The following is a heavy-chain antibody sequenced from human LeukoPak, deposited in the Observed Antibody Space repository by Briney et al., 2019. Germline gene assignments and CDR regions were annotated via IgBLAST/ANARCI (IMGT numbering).Heavy chain of an antibody. CDR1: GFTFSYYW. J-gene: IGHJ4*02. D-gene: IGHD3-3*01. V-gene: IGHV3-74*03. CDR3: ARAVTIFGVVSHFDY. Sequence: PGGSLRLSCAASGFTFSYYWMHWVRQAPGEGLVWVSRINDDGRTTTYADSVKGRFTSSRDNSKNTLYLQMNSLRAEDTAVYYCARAVTIFGVVSHFDYWGQGTLVTVSS. CDR2: INDDGRTT.